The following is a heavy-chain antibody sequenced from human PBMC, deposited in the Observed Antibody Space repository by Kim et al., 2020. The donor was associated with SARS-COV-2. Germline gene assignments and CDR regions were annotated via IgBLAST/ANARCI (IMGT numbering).Heavy chain of an antibody. J-gene: IGHJ3*02. Sequence: HPSLKSRVTVAVDTSKNQFSLKLSSVTAADTAVYYCARRGDGYNFGAFDIWGQGTMVTVSS. D-gene: IGHD5-12*01. CDR3: ARRGDGYNFGAFDI. V-gene: IGHV4-59*01.